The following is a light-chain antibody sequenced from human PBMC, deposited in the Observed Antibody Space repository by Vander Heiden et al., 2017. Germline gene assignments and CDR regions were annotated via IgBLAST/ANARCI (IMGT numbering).Light chain of an antibody. CDR2: TTN. CDR1: SGSVSTDNY. V-gene: IGLV8-61*01. Sequence: QTVVTQEPSFSVSPGGTVTLTCALSSGSVSTDNYPSWYQQTPGQAPRTLIYTTNTRSSGVPDRFSSSILGNKAALTITGAQTEDECDYYCALNVGSGIWVFGGGTKLTVL. CDR3: ALNVGSGIWV. J-gene: IGLJ3*02.